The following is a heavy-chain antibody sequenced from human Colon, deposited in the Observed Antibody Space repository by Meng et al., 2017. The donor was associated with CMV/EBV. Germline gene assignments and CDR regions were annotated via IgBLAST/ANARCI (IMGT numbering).Heavy chain of an antibody. D-gene: IGHD4-23*01. CDR3: AGGWQLGP. J-gene: IGHJ4*02. CDR2: TYYRSRWYN. V-gene: IGHV6-1*01. CDR1: GDSVSSDSAA. Sequence: QVQLQQSGPGLVKPPXXRSLTCVISGDSVSSDSAAWDWIRQSPSRGLEWLGRTYYRSRWYNEYAASMESRMTINADTSKNQLSLQLNSVTPEDTAVYYCAGGWQLGPWGQGTLGTVSS.